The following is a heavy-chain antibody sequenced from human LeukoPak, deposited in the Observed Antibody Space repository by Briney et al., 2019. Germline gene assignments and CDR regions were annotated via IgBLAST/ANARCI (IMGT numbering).Heavy chain of an antibody. Sequence: TGGSLRLSCAASGFTFSSYGMHWVRQAPGKGLELVAIIWRDGSNEYYADSVKGRFTISRDNSRNTLYLQMNSLRAEDTAVYYCARDLLEDDSSGYYYQGKFDYWGQGTLVTVSS. CDR2: IWRDGSNE. J-gene: IGHJ4*02. D-gene: IGHD3-22*01. CDR3: ARDLLEDDSSGYYYQGKFDY. CDR1: GFTFSSYG. V-gene: IGHV3-33*01.